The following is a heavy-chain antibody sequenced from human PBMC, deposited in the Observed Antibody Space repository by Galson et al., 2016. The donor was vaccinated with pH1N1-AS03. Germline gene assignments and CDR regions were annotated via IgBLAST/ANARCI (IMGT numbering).Heavy chain of an antibody. CDR1: GGSFSKYV. V-gene: IGHV1-69*04. Sequence: SVKVSCKASGGSFSKYVISWVRQAPGQGLEWMGRIIPMLNIPDYAQKFQVRVTITADKSTNTAYMELTNLRSDDTALYYCAKGYSATPSGTFDIWGQGTMVTVSS. CDR3: AKGYSATPSGTFDI. D-gene: IGHD2-15*01. J-gene: IGHJ3*02. CDR2: IIPMLNIP.